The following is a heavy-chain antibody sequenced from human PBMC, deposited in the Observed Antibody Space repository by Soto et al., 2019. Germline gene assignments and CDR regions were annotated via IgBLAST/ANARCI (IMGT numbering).Heavy chain of an antibody. J-gene: IGHJ5*02. CDR3: ARGHDNTNYAAHH. D-gene: IGHD4-4*01. CDR1: GYTFTDHY. Sequence: ASVKVSCKASGYTFTDHYMHWVRQAPGQGLEWMGWINPNSGGTNYAQKFQGWVTMTRDTSSSTAYMEVSRLKSDDTAVYYCARGHDNTNYAAHHWGQGTLVTV. V-gene: IGHV1-2*04. CDR2: INPNSGGT.